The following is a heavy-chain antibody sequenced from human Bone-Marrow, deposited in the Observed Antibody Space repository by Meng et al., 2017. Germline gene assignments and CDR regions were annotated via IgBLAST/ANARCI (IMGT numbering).Heavy chain of an antibody. V-gene: IGHV4-34*01. D-gene: IGHD3-16*01. J-gene: IGHJ1*01. CDR3: TRGQDYIWGPE. CDR1: GGSFGVYY. Sequence: QVQLREGGAGLLKPSETLSLTCAVYGGSFGVYYAWVRQPPGTGLEWMGEIGHSGRTVYSPALKSRVTVSIDTSKDTEQFFLQKKYVTAADTAVYYCTRGQDYIWGPEWGQGTLVTVSS. CDR2: IGHSGRT.